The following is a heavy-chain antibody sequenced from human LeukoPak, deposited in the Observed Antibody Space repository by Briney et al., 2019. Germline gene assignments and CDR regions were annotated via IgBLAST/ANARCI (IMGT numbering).Heavy chain of an antibody. CDR3: ARVPGSITIFGVVTGYYYYYMDV. J-gene: IGHJ6*03. CDR2: IYYSGST. V-gene: IGHV4-59*01. D-gene: IGHD3-3*01. CDR1: GGSFSGYY. Sequence: PSETLSLTCAVYGGSFSGYYWSWIRQPPGKGLEWIGYIYYSGSTNYNPSLKSRVTISVDTSKNQFSLKLSSVTAADTAVYYCARVPGSITIFGVVTGYYYYYMDVWGKGTTVTVSS.